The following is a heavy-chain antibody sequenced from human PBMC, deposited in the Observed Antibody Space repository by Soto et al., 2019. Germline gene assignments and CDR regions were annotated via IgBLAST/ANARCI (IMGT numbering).Heavy chain of an antibody. CDR3: ASLSIAVAGTQDY. V-gene: IGHV1-46*01. Sequence: ASVKVSCKASGYTFTSYYMHWVRQAPGQGLEWMGIINPSGGSTSCAQKFQGRVTMTRDTSTSTVYMELSSLRSEDTAVYYCASLSIAVAGTQDYWGQGTLVTVSS. CDR2: INPSGGST. D-gene: IGHD6-19*01. CDR1: GYTFTSYY. J-gene: IGHJ4*02.